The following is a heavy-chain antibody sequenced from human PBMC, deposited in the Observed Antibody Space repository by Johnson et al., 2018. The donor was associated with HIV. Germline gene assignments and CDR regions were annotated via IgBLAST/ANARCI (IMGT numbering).Heavy chain of an antibody. CDR3: AKDAAWELLRPDAFDI. D-gene: IGHD1-26*01. J-gene: IGHJ3*02. CDR2: INWNGGST. Sequence: VQLVESGGGLIQPGGSLRLSCAASGFTVSSNYMSWVRQAPGKGLEWVSGINWNGGSTGYADSVKGRFNISRDNSKNALYLQMNSLRAEDTAVYYWAKDAAWELLRPDAFDIWGQGTMVTVSS. CDR1: GFTVSSNY. V-gene: IGHV3-66*03.